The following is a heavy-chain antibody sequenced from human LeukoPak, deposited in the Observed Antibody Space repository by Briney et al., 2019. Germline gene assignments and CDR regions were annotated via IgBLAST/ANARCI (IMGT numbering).Heavy chain of an antibody. V-gene: IGHV4-59*01. J-gene: IGHJ3*02. Sequence: KPSETLSLTCTVSGGSISSYYWSWIRQPPGKGLEWIGYIYYSGSTNYNPSLKSRVTTSVDTSKNQFSLKLSSVTAADTAVYYCARGVTSSGWFGGAFDIWGQGTMVTVSS. D-gene: IGHD6-19*01. CDR2: IYYSGST. CDR1: GGSISSYY. CDR3: ARGVTSSGWFGGAFDI.